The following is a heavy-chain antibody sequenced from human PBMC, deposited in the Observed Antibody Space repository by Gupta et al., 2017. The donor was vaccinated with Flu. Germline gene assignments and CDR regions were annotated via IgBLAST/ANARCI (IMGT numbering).Heavy chain of an antibody. J-gene: IGHJ3*02. Sequence: QLQLQESGPGLVKPSETLSLTCTVSGGSISSSSYYWGWIRQPPGKGLEWIGSIYYSGSTYYNPSLKSRVTISVDTSKNQFSLKLSSVTAADTAVYYCARPLIYSDYLYAFDIWGQGTMVTVSS. D-gene: IGHD4-11*01. CDR3: ARPLIYSDYLYAFDI. V-gene: IGHV4-39*01. CDR2: IYYSGST. CDR1: GGSISSSSYY.